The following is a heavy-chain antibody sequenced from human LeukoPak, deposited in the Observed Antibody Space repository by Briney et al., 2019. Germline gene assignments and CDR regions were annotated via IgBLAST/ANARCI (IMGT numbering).Heavy chain of an antibody. CDR2: IYHSGST. CDR3: ATRYGSGSYYNGPIDY. Sequence: SGTLSLTCAVSGGSISSSNWWSWVRQPPGKGLEWIGEIYHSGSTNYNPSLKSRVTISVDKSKNQFSLKLSSMTAADTAVYYCATRYGSGSYYNGPIDYWGQGTLVTVSS. V-gene: IGHV4-4*02. J-gene: IGHJ4*02. CDR1: GGSISSSNW. D-gene: IGHD3-10*01.